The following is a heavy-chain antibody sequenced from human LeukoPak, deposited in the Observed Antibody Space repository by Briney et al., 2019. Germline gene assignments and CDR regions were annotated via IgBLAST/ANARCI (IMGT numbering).Heavy chain of an antibody. Sequence: KPSETLSLTCAVYGGSFSGYYWSWIRQPPGKGLEWIGEINHSGSTNYNPSLKSRVTISVDTSKNQFSLKLSSVTAVDTAVYYCARDRVKAVTSSFDYWGQGTLVTVSS. D-gene: IGHD4-17*01. J-gene: IGHJ4*02. V-gene: IGHV4-34*01. CDR1: GGSFSGYY. CDR3: ARDRVKAVTSSFDY. CDR2: INHSGST.